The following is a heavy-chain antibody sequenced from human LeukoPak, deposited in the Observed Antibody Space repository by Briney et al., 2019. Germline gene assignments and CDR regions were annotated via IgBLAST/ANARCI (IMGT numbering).Heavy chain of an antibody. CDR2: ISADGGST. CDR1: GFXFDAYA. J-gene: IGHJ4*02. V-gene: IGHV3-43*02. Sequence: PGGSLRLSCAASGFXFDAYAMHWVRQAPGKGLQWVSLISADGGSTYYADSVKGRFTISRDNSKNSLYLQMNSLTTEDTAFYYCAKDKAGTIVWYGRWAIGLFDYWGQGTLLTVSS. D-gene: IGHD6-13*01. CDR3: AKDKAGTIVWYGRWAIGLFDY.